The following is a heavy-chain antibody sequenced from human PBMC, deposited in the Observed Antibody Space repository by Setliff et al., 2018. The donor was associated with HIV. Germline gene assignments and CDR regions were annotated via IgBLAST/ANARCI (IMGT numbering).Heavy chain of an antibody. CDR3: ARARLQGIVTAVGPRDNCLDP. D-gene: IGHD1-26*01. V-gene: IGHV1-18*01. CDR2: ISAYTGHT. Sequence: GASVKVSCKASGYSFINYGISWVRQALGQGPEWMGWISAYTGHTDYAPRLLGRVTMTTDTSTSTAYMELRSLTSDDTAVYYCARARLQGIVTAVGPRDNCLDPWGQGTRVTVSS. CDR1: GYSFINYG. J-gene: IGHJ5*02.